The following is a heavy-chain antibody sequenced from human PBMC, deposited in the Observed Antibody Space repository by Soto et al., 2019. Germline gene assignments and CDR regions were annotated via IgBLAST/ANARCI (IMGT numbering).Heavy chain of an antibody. D-gene: IGHD4-17*01. J-gene: IGHJ5*02. CDR1: GGSISSYY. CDR2: IYFTGST. CDR3: ARETYGDYVGYFDP. V-gene: IGHV4-59*12. Sequence: PSETLSLTCTVSGGSISSYYWSWIRQPPGKGLEWIGYIYFTGSTNYNPSLKSRVTISVDTSKNQFSLKLTSVTAADTAVYYCARETYGDYVGYFDPWGQGIQVPVSS.